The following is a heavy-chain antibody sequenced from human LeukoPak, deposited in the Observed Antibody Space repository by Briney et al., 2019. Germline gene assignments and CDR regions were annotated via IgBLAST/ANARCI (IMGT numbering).Heavy chain of an antibody. J-gene: IGHJ4*02. CDR2: IVVGSGNT. V-gene: IGHV1-58*01. CDR1: GFTFTSSA. CDR3: AAEGRCGGDCYFDY. D-gene: IGHD2-21*01. Sequence: GASVKVSCKASGFTFTSSAVQWVRQARGQRLEWIGWIVVGSGNTNYAQKFQERVTITRDMSTSTAYMELSSLRSEDTAVYYCAAEGRCGGDCYFDYWGQGTLVTVSS.